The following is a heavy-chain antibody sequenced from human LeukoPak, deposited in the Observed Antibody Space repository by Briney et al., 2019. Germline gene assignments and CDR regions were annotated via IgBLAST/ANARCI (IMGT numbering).Heavy chain of an antibody. CDR2: ISYDGSNK. CDR1: GFPFTNYW. D-gene: IGHD3-22*01. J-gene: IGHJ3*02. V-gene: IGHV3-30*03. CDR3: GRDQMIVVVTDAFDI. Sequence: GGSLRLSCAVSGFPFTNYWMSWVRQAPGKGLEWVAVISYDGSNKYYADSVKGRFTISRDNSKNTLYLQMNSLRAEDTAVYYCGRDQMIVVVTDAFDIWGQGTMGTVSS.